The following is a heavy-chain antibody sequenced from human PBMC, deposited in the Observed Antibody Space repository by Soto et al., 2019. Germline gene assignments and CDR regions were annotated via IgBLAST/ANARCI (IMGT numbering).Heavy chain of an antibody. CDR1: GYTFTSYD. CDR3: ARGVTIFGAATDY. J-gene: IGHJ4*02. CDR2: MNPNSGNT. V-gene: IGHV1-8*01. D-gene: IGHD3-3*01. Sequence: ALVKVSCKASGYTFTSYDINWVRQATGQGLEWMGWMNPNSGNTGYAQKFQGRATMTRNTSISTAYMELSSLRSEDTAVYYCARGVTIFGAATDYWGQGTLVTVSS.